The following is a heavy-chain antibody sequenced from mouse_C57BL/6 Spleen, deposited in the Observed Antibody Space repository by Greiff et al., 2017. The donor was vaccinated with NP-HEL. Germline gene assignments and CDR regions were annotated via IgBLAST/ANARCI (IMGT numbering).Heavy chain of an antibody. CDR2: IYPGDGDT. CDR1: GYAFSSYW. CDR3: ARSPSNYAMDY. J-gene: IGHJ4*01. Sequence: QVQLKQSGAELVKPGASVKISCKASGYAFSSYWMNWVKQRPGKGLEWIGQIYPGDGDTNYNGKFKGKATLTADKSSSTAYMQLSSLTSEDSAVYFCARSPSNYAMDYWGQGTSVTVSS. V-gene: IGHV1-80*01.